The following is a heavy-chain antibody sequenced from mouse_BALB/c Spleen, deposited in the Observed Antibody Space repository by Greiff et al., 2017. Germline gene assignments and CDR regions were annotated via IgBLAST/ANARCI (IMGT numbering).Heavy chain of an antibody. CDR2: IDPANGNT. V-gene: IGHV14-3*02. Sequence: EVKLVESGAELVKPGASVKLSCTASGFNIKDTYMHWVKQRPEQGLKWIGRIDPANGNTKYDPKFQGKATITADTSSNTAYLQLSSLTSEDTAVYYCAGDFDVWGAGTTVTVSS. CDR3: AGDFDV. J-gene: IGHJ1*01. CDR1: GFNIKDTY.